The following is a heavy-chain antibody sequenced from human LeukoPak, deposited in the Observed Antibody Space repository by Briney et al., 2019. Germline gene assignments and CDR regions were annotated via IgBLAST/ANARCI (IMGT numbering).Heavy chain of an antibody. Sequence: GGSLRLSCAASGFTFSSYAMHWVRQAPGKGLEWVAVISYDGSNKYYADSVKGRFTISRDNSKNTLYLQMNSLRAEDTAVYHRARDYVILWGQGTLVTVSS. V-gene: IGHV3-30-3*01. CDR3: ARDYVIL. CDR1: GFTFSSYA. D-gene: IGHD3-10*02. CDR2: ISYDGSNK. J-gene: IGHJ1*01.